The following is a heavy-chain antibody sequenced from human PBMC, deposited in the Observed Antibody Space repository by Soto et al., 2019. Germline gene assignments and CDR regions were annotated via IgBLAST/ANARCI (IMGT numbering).Heavy chain of an antibody. CDR2: IYYGGST. V-gene: IGHV4-59*07. Sequence: QVQLQESGPALVRPSDSLSLMCSVSGVPITTFYWSWIRQAPGKGLEYIGYIYYGGSTHYNPALKRRVTISVDTANNEFSLKLRSVTAADTAAYYCARGQLLHYQYGLDVWGQGTTVIV. CDR1: GVPITTFY. D-gene: IGHD3-10*01. CDR3: ARGQLLHYQYGLDV. J-gene: IGHJ6*02.